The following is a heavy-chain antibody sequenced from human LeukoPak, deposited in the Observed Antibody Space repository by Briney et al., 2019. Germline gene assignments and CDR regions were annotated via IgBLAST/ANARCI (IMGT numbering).Heavy chain of an antibody. D-gene: IGHD3-10*01. Sequence: SETLSLTCTVSGGSISSYYWSWIRQPPGKGLEWIGDIYYSGSTNYNPSPTSRVTISVDTSKNQFSLKLSSVTAADTAVYYCARLAYYYGSGSYNDAFDIWGQGTMVTVSS. CDR2: IYYSGST. V-gene: IGHV4-59*08. CDR1: GGSISSYY. CDR3: ARLAYYYGSGSYNDAFDI. J-gene: IGHJ3*02.